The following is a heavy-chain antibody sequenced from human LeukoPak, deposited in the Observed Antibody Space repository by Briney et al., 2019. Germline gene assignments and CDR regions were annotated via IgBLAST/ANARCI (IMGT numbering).Heavy chain of an antibody. CDR1: GFTFSTYW. V-gene: IGHV3-7*01. CDR2: IKEDGSGK. CDR3: AREHDSGSYQIDY. Sequence: PGGSLRLSCAASGFTFSTYWMSWVRQAPGKGLEWVANIKEDGSGKYYVDSVKGRFSISRDNAKNSLYLQINSLRAEDTAVYYCAREHDSGSYQIDYWGQGTLVTVSS. J-gene: IGHJ4*02. D-gene: IGHD3-10*01.